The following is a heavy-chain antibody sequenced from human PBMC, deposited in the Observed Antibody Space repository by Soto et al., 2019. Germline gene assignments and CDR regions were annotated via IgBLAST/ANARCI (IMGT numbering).Heavy chain of an antibody. Sequence: QVQLQQWGAGLLKPSETLSLTCAVYGGSFSGYYWSWIRQPPGKGLEWIGEINHSGSTNYNPSLKSRFTISGDTSKNQFSLKLSSVTAADTAVYYCARVGTGDQDYWGQGTLVTVSS. CDR2: INHSGST. CDR1: GGSFSGYY. D-gene: IGHD7-27*01. CDR3: ARVGTGDQDY. J-gene: IGHJ4*02. V-gene: IGHV4-34*01.